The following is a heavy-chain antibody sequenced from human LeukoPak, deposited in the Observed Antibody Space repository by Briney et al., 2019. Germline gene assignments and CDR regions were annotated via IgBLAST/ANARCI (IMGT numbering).Heavy chain of an antibody. D-gene: IGHD2-8*01. CDR1: GYTFTSYY. Sequence: ASVKVSGKASGYTFTSYYMHWVRQAPGQGLEWMGIINPSGGSTSYAQKFQGRVTMTRDTSTSTVYMELSSLRSEDTAVYYCARDLAPIVLMVYAIPNYWGQGTLVTVSS. J-gene: IGHJ4*02. CDR3: ARDLAPIVLMVYAIPNY. V-gene: IGHV1-46*01. CDR2: INPSGGST.